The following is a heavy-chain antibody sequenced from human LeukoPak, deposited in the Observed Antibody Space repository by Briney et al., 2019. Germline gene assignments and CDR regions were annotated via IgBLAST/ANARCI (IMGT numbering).Heavy chain of an antibody. D-gene: IGHD3-22*01. J-gene: IGHJ4*02. V-gene: IGHV4-39*01. CDR1: GGSIRSSSYY. Sequence: SETLSLTCTVSGGSIRSSSYYWGGIRQPPGKGLEWIGSIYYSGSTYYNPSLKSRVTISVDTSKNQVSLRLSSVAAADTAVYYCASGHYDSSGYYYPFDYWGQGTLVTVSS. CDR3: ASGHYDSSGYYYPFDY. CDR2: IYYSGST.